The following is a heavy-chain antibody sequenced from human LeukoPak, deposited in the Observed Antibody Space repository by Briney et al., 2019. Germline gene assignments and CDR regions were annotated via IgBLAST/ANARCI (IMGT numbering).Heavy chain of an antibody. CDR1: GGSFSSYY. V-gene: IGHV4-34*01. D-gene: IGHD2-15*01. Sequence: SETLSLTCAVYGGSFSSYYWSWIRQPPGKGLEWIGEINHSGSTSYNPSLKSRVTISVDTSKNQFSLKLSSVTAADTAVYYCARGGGEDGYYFDYWGQGTLVTVSS. CDR3: ARGGGEDGYYFDY. J-gene: IGHJ4*02. CDR2: INHSGST.